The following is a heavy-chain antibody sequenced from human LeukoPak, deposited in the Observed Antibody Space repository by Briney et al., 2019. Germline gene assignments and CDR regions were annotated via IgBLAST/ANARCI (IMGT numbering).Heavy chain of an antibody. CDR1: GGSISSYY. Sequence: SETLSLTCTVSGGSISSYYWSWIRQPPGKGLEWIGYIYYSGSTDYNPSLKSRVTMSVDTSKNQFSLKLSSVTATDTAVYFCASLRIGYCTSTSCLGWFESWGQGTLVTVSS. D-gene: IGHD2-2*01. J-gene: IGHJ5*01. CDR2: IYYSGST. V-gene: IGHV4-59*04. CDR3: ASLRIGYCTSTSCLGWFES.